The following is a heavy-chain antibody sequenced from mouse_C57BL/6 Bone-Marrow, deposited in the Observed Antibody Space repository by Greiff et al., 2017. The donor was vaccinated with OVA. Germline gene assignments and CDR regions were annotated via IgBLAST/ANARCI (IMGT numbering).Heavy chain of an antibody. J-gene: IGHJ4*01. Sequence: EVKLMESGGGLVKPGGSLKLSCAASGFTFSSYAMSWVRQTPEKRLEWVATISDGGSYTYYPDNVKGRFTISRDNAKNNLYLQMSHLKSEDTAMYYCARVESYYDYMDYWGQGTSVTVSS. CDR1: GFTFSSYA. V-gene: IGHV5-4*03. CDR2: ISDGGSYT. CDR3: ARVESYYDYMDY. D-gene: IGHD2-4*01.